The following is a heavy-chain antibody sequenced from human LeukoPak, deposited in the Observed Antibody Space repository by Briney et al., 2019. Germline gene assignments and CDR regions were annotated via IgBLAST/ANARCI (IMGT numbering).Heavy chain of an antibody. D-gene: IGHD6-13*01. Sequence: SVNVSCKASGFTFTSSAMQWVRQARGQRLEWIGWIVVGSGNTNYAQKFQERVTITRDMSTSTAYMELSSLRSKDTAVYYCAARNVAAAGKRETWGQGTLVTVSS. CDR3: AARNVAAAGKRET. CDR1: GFTFTSSA. CDR2: IVVGSGNT. V-gene: IGHV1-58*02. J-gene: IGHJ5*02.